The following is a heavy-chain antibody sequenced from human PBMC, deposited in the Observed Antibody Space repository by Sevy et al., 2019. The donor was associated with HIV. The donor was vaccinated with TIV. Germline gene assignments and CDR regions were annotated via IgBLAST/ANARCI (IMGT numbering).Heavy chain of an antibody. V-gene: IGHV4-30-4*01. CDR3: AREPYYYGSGSYRPYYYYSGMDV. CDR2: IYYSGST. CDR1: GGSISSGDYY. D-gene: IGHD3-10*01. J-gene: IGHJ6*02. Sequence: SETLSLTCTVSGGSISSGDYYWSWIRQPPGKGLEWIGYIYYSGSTYYNPSLKSRVTISVDTSKNQFSLKLSSVTAADTAVYYCAREPYYYGSGSYRPYYYYSGMDVWGQGTTVTVSS.